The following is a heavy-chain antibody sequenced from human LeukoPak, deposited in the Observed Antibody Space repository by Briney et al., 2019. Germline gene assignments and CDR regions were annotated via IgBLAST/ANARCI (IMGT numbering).Heavy chain of an antibody. J-gene: IGHJ4*02. CDR3: ARGVEPLAANTLAY. D-gene: IGHD1-14*01. V-gene: IGHV3-30*02. CDR1: GFTFSSYG. CDR2: IRYDASNE. Sequence: GGSLRLSCAASGFTFSSYGMHWVRQAPGKGLEWVAFIRYDASNEYYADSVKGRFTISRDNSRNTLYLQMNSLRAEDTAVYYCARGVEPLAANTLAYWGQGTLVTVSS.